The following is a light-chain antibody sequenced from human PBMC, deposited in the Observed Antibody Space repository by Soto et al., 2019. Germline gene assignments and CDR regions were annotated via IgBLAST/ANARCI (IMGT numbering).Light chain of an antibody. J-gene: IGKJ1*01. CDR1: QSVSSSY. CDR2: GAS. V-gene: IGKV3-20*01. Sequence: EIVLTQSPGTLSLSPGERATLSCRASQSVSSSYLAWYQQKPGQAPRLLIYGASSRATGIPDRFSGSGSGTDFTLTIRRMEPEDSSVSYCQQYGSSLTFGQSTKVDIK. CDR3: QQYGSSLT.